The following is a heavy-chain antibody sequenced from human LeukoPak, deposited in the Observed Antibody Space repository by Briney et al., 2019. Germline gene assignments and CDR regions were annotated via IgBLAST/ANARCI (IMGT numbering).Heavy chain of an antibody. Sequence: GGSLRLSCAASGFTFNNFAMSWVRQAPGEGLEWVSAITGSSGATDYAGSVKGRFTISRDNLKNMLHLEMNSLRVEDTAIYYCAKRRYDSSGYFDYWGQGTLVTVSS. J-gene: IGHJ4*02. CDR3: AKRRYDSSGYFDY. V-gene: IGHV3-23*01. D-gene: IGHD3-22*01. CDR2: ITGSSGAT. CDR1: GFTFNNFA.